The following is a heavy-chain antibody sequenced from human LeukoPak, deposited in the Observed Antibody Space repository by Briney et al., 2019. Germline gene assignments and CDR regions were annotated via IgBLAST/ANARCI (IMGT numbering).Heavy chain of an antibody. V-gene: IGHV3-7*01. CDR1: GFTFSSYW. Sequence: PGGSLRLSCAASGFTFSSYWMSWVRQAPGKGLEWVANIKQDGSEKYYVDSVKGRFTTSRDNAKNSLYLQMNSLRAEDTAVYYCARDRGFCSSTSCAVRMDVWGQGTTVTVSS. J-gene: IGHJ6*02. CDR2: IKQDGSEK. D-gene: IGHD2-2*01. CDR3: ARDRGFCSSTSCAVRMDV.